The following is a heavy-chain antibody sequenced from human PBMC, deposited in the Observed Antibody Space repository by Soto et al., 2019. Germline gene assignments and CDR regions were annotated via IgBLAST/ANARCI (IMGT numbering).Heavy chain of an antibody. J-gene: IGHJ6*02. CDR1: GGSISSYY. V-gene: IGHV4-59*01. CDR2: FFYSGST. Sequence: SETLSLTCTVSGGSISSYYWSWIRQPPGKGLEWIGYFFYSGSTNYNPSLKSRVTISVDTSKNQFSLKLNSVTAADTAVYYCARGKVLHYYGMDVWGQGTTVTVSS. CDR3: ARGKVLHYYGMDV.